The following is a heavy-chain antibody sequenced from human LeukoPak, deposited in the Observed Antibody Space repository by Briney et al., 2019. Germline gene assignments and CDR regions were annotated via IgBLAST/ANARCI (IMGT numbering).Heavy chain of an antibody. V-gene: IGHV1-69*05. CDR3: AREVIEIPAAGSGYMDV. CDR1: RDTITSYA. Sequence: SSVTVSCKPARDTITSYAISGVRQAPGQGLEGRGGIIPMFGKANYAQNEKFQGRVTITRDGSTSTAYMEPTSLRSEDTAVYYCAREVIEIPAAGSGYMDVWGKGTTVTVSS. J-gene: IGHJ6*03. D-gene: IGHD3-10*01. CDR2: IIPMFGKA.